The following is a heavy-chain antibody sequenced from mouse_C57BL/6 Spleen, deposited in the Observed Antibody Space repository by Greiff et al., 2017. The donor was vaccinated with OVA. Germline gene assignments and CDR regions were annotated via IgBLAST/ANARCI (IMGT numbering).Heavy chain of an antibody. CDR1: GYSITSGYY. J-gene: IGHJ4*01. Sequence: EVQLQQSGPGLVKPSQSLSLTCSVTGYSITSGYYWNWIRQFPGNKLEWMGYISYDGSNNYNPSLKNRISITRDTSKNQFFLKLNSVTTEDTATYYCARSNPGAMDDWGQGTSVTVSS. V-gene: IGHV3-6*01. D-gene: IGHD2-5*01. CDR2: ISYDGSN. CDR3: ARSNPGAMDD.